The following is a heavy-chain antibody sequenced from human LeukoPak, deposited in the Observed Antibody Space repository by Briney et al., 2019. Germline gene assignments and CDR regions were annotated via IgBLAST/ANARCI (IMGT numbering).Heavy chain of an antibody. J-gene: IGHJ5*02. CDR3: ASGPGGFGAREYWFDP. V-gene: IGHV4-31*03. D-gene: IGHD3-10*01. Sequence: SQTLSLTCTVSGGSISSGGYYWRWIRQHPGKGLEWIGYIYYSGSTYYNPSLKSRVTISVDTSKNQFSLKLSSVTAADTAVYYCASGPGGFGAREYWFDPWGQGTLVTVSS. CDR1: GGSISSGGYY. CDR2: IYYSGST.